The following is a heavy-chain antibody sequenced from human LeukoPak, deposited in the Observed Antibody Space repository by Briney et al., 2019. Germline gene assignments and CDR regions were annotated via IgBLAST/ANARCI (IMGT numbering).Heavy chain of an antibody. J-gene: IGHJ5*02. V-gene: IGHV1-2*02. D-gene: IGHD6-13*01. Sequence: ASVKVSCKASGYTFTGYYMHWVRQAPGQGLEWMGWINPNSGGTNYAQKFQGRVTMTRDTSISTAYMELSRLRSDDTAVYYCARREPEQQLASYNWFDPWGQGTLVTVSS. CDR3: ARREPEQQLASYNWFDP. CDR2: INPNSGGT. CDR1: GYTFTGYY.